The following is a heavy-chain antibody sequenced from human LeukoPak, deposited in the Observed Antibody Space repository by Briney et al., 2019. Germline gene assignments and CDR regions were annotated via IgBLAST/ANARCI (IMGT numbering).Heavy chain of an antibody. J-gene: IGHJ5*02. CDR1: GFTFSSYG. Sequence: GGSLRLSCAASGFTFSSYGMHWVRQAPGKGLEWVAVISYDGSNKYYANSVKGRFTISRDNSKNTLYLQMNSLRAEDTAVYYCAKAALLWLGGDPWGQGTLVTVSS. V-gene: IGHV3-30*18. CDR2: ISYDGSNK. CDR3: AKAALLWLGGDP. D-gene: IGHD3-10*01.